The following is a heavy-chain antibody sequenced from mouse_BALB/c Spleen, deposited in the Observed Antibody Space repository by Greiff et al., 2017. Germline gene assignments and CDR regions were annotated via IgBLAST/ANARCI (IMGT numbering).Heavy chain of an antibody. D-gene: IGHD2-2*01. J-gene: IGHJ3*01. Sequence: EVKVVESGGGLVQPGGSLKLSCAASGFTFSSYGMSWVRQTPDKRLELVATINSNGGSTYYPDSVKGRFTISRDNAKNTLYLQMSSLKSEDTAMYYCARGGYGYGGFAYWGQGTLVTVSA. CDR3: ARGGYGYGGFAY. CDR1: GFTFSSYG. CDR2: INSNGGST. V-gene: IGHV5-6-3*01.